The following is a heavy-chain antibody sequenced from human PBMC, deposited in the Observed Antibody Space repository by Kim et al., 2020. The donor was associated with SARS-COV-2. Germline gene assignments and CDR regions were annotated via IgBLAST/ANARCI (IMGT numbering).Heavy chain of an antibody. Sequence: ASVKVSCKTXXYPXTXFALHWVRQAPGQSLEWMGWINAGNGKTEYSQKFQGRVTVTRDTSASTAFMELSNLTSEDTAVYYCARRYGSTGAWGQGTLVTVSS. CDR2: INAGNGKT. CDR1: XYPXTXFA. V-gene: IGHV1-3*01. D-gene: IGHD3-16*01. CDR3: ARRYGSTGA. J-gene: IGHJ5*02.